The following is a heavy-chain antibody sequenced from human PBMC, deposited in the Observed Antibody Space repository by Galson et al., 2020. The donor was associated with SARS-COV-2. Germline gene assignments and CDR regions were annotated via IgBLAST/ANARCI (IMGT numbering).Heavy chain of an antibody. CDR2: VSASGGTT. CDR3: AKEEGGSWDTLDI. D-gene: IGHD1-1*01. V-gene: IGHV3-23*01. J-gene: IGHJ3*02. Sequence: GGSLRLSCAASGFTFSNFVMSWVRQAPGKGLEWVSTVSASGGTTYYADSVKGRFTISRDNSKNTLYLQMNSLRAEDTAVYYCAKEEGGSWDTLDIWGQGTRVTVSS. CDR1: GFTFSNFV.